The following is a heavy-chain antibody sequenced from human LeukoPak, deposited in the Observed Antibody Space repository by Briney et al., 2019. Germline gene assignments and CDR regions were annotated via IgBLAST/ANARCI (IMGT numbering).Heavy chain of an antibody. V-gene: IGHV3-48*01. CDR1: GFTFSSYS. J-gene: IGHJ4*02. Sequence: GGSLRLSCAASGFTFSSYSMNWVRQAPGKGLEWVSYISSSSGTIYYADSVKGRFTISRDNAKNSLYLQMNSLRGEDTAVYYCARGNWVFDYWGQGTLVTVSS. D-gene: IGHD7-27*01. CDR3: ARGNWVFDY. CDR2: ISSSSGTI.